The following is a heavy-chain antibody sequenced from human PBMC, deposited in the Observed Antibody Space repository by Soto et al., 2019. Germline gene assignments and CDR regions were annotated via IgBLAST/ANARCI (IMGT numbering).Heavy chain of an antibody. D-gene: IGHD6-6*01. J-gene: IGHJ6*02. V-gene: IGHV3-23*01. CDR3: AKGLGPKHEYYYYGMDV. CDR1: GFTFSSYA. Sequence: GGSLRLSCAASGFTFSSYAMSWVRQAPGKGLEWVSAISGSGGSTYYADSVKGRFTISRDNSKNTLYLQMNSLRAEDTAVYYCAKGLGPKHEYYYYGMDVWGQGTTVTVSS. CDR2: ISGSGGST.